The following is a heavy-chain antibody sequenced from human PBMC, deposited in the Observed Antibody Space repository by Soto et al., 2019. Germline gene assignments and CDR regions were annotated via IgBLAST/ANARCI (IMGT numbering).Heavy chain of an antibody. J-gene: IGHJ6*02. CDR3: ARWLGVALDV. CDR2: IYYSGST. Sequence: SETLSLTCTVSGSSISSGGYYWSWIRQHPGKGLEWIGYIYYSGSTYYNPSLKGRVTISVDTSKNQFSLKLSSVTAADTAVYYCARWLGVALDVWGQVTKVTVSS. V-gene: IGHV4-31*03. CDR1: GSSISSGGYY. D-gene: IGHD6-19*01.